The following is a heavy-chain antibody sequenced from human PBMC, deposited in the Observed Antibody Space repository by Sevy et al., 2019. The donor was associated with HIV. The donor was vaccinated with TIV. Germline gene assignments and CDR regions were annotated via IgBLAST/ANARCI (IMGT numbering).Heavy chain of an antibody. Sequence: ASVKVSCKASGYTFTGYYMHWVRQAPGQGLEWMGWINPNSGGTNYAQKFQGRVTMTRDTSISTAYMELSRLRSDDTDAYYCARVGATSPYYFDYWGQGTLVTVSS. J-gene: IGHJ4*02. CDR2: INPNSGGT. D-gene: IGHD1-26*01. CDR1: GYTFTGYY. V-gene: IGHV1-2*02. CDR3: ARVGATSPYYFDY.